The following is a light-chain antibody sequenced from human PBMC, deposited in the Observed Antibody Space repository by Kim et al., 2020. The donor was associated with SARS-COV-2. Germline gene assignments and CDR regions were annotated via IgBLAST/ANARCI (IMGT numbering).Light chain of an antibody. CDR2: DDG. Sequence: ARGKEARVAGGGNDSGRKGGDGYRQKAGPAPGVVVLDDGDRPSGIPGGFCGGRAGNAATLTVVRVEAGDEADYYCQVWDTNVDQVVFGGGTQLTFL. CDR3: QVWDTNVDQVV. V-gene: IGLV3-21*03. J-gene: IGLJ2*01. CDR1: DSGRKG.